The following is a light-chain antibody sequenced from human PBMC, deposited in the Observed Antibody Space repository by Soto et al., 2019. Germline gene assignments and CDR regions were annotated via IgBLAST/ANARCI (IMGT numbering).Light chain of an antibody. J-gene: IGKJ4*01. Sequence: DMVGTRSPLGLCVTPGKRATLSCRARQSVGSNLAWYQQTPGQAPRVVIYDSSTRATVIPATFSGSGSCTQFNLTISSLQAEDFAVQYCQQYDTWPLTFGAGTKVDIK. CDR1: QSVGSN. CDR2: DSS. V-gene: IGKV3-15*01. CDR3: QQYDTWPLT.